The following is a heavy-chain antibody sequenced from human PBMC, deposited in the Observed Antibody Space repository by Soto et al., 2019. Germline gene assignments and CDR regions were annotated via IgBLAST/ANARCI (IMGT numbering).Heavy chain of an antibody. CDR1: GFTFTNYW. D-gene: IGHD4-17*01. CDR2: INPSGAKT. V-gene: IGHV1-46*01. Sequence: QVQLVQSGAEVKKPGAAVKVACKTSGFTFTNYWMHWVRQAPGQGLEWMGIINPSGAKTSYGQMFQGRVTVTRDTSTSTLYMQVSCLTSEDTAVYFCARDVWDYGANPDHWGQGTLVTVSS. CDR3: ARDVWDYGANPDH. J-gene: IGHJ5*02.